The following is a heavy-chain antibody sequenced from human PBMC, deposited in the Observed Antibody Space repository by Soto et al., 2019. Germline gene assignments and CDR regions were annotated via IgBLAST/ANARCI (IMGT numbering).Heavy chain of an antibody. CDR1: GYTFTSYD. V-gene: IGHV1-8*01. CDR2: MNPNSGNT. CDR3: ARVLRVGRGYYYYYYMDV. D-gene: IGHD2-8*02. J-gene: IGHJ6*03. Sequence: ASVKVSCKASGYTFTSYDFNWVRQATGQRLEWMGWMNPNSGNTGYAQKFQGRVTMTRNTSISTAYMELSSLRSEDTAVYYCARVLRVGRGYYYYYYMDVWGKGTTVTVSS.